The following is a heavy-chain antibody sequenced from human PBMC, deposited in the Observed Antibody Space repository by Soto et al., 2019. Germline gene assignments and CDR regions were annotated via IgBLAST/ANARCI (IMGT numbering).Heavy chain of an antibody. CDR1: GFSLNTNGVG. Sequence: QITLEESGITLVKPTQTLTLTCIFSGFSLNTNGVGVGWIRQPPAKALEWLALIYWDDDKRYSPSLKNRLTITKDTSKNQVVITTTNMDPVDTATYYCAHRRGAPGHFDYWGQGTLVTASS. V-gene: IGHV2-5*02. CDR3: AHRRGAPGHFDY. J-gene: IGHJ4*02. D-gene: IGHD1-26*01. CDR2: IYWDDDK.